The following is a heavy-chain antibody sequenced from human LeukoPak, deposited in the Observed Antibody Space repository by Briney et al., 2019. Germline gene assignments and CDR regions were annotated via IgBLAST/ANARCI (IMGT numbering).Heavy chain of an antibody. Sequence: ASVKVSCKASGYTFTSYGISWVRQAPGQGLEWMGWISAYNGNTNYAQKLQGRVTMTTDTSTSTAYMELRSLRSDDTAVYYCATDVISLTGYDRGQNALDYWGQGTLVTVSS. CDR1: GYTFTSYG. CDR3: ATDVISLTGYDRGQNALDY. D-gene: IGHD3-9*01. J-gene: IGHJ4*02. V-gene: IGHV1-18*01. CDR2: ISAYNGNT.